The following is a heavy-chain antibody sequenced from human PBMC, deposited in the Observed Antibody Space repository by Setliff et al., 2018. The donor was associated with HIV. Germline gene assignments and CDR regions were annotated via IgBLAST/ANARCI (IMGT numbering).Heavy chain of an antibody. V-gene: IGHV4-59*08. CDR1: GDSISSHY. CDR2: MYFSGNA. CDR3: ARRVTSGHFDY. Sequence: PSETLSLTCTVSGDSISSHYWSWIRQAPGKGLEWIGTMYFSGNARNSPSLKSRVTISVDTSKNQFSLKLSSVTAADTAVYYCARRVTSGHFDYWGQGTLVTVSS. J-gene: IGHJ4*02.